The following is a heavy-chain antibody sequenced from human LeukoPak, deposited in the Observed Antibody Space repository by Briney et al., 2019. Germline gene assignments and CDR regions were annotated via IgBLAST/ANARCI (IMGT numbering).Heavy chain of an antibody. CDR3: ALGSGSFHAPDY. CDR2: INAGNGNT. V-gene: IGHV1-3*01. CDR1: GYTFTSYA. D-gene: IGHD1-26*01. Sequence: ASVKVSCKASGYTFTSYAMHWVRQAPGQRLEWMGWINAGNGNTKYSQKFQGRVTITRDTSASTAYMELSSLRSDDTAVYYCALGSGSFHAPDYWGQGTLVTVSS. J-gene: IGHJ4*02.